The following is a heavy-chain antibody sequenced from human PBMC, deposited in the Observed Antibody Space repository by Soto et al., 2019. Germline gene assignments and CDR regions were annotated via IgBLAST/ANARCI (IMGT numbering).Heavy chain of an antibody. J-gene: IGHJ3*02. D-gene: IGHD1-1*01. CDR3: ARDKMSTITHDAFYM. V-gene: IGHV3-23*04. CDR1: GFSFSNYA. CDR2: ISGSGHTT. Sequence: DVQLVESGGGLAQPGGYLRLSCAASGFSFSNYAMTWVRQAPGKGLEGVSTISGSGHTTYYADSVQGRFTSSRDLSRKPLHQHMDSLRADDTALYYCARDKMSTITHDAFYMWGQGTMVTVSS.